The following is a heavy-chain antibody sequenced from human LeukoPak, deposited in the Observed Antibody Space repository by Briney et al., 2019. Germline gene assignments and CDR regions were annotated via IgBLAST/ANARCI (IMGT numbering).Heavy chain of an antibody. CDR2: ISSSGNNK. CDR3: ARETGDKDRGRVANWFDP. V-gene: IGHV3-48*02. CDR1: GFTFSTYN. J-gene: IGHJ5*02. Sequence: GGSLRLSCVFSGFTFSTYNMNWVRQAPGRGLQWVSYISSSGNNKYYADSVRGRFTISRDNAKNSLYLQMNSLRDEDTAVYYCARETGDKDRGRVANWFDPWGQGTLVTVSS. D-gene: IGHD7-27*01.